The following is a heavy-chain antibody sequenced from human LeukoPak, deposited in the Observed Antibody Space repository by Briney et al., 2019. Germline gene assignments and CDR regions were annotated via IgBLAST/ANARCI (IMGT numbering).Heavy chain of an antibody. Sequence: GGFLRLSCAASGLPFSSYGMHWVRQAPGKGLEWVAVISYDGSNKYYADSVKGRFTISRDNSKNTLYLQMNSLRAEDTAVYYCAKVTPLDYWGQGTLVTVSS. D-gene: IGHD1-14*01. CDR2: ISYDGSNK. CDR1: GLPFSSYG. V-gene: IGHV3-30*18. J-gene: IGHJ4*02. CDR3: AKVTPLDY.